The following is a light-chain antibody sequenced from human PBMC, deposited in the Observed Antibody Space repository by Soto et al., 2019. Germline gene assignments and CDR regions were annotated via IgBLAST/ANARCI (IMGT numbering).Light chain of an antibody. Sequence: EILFTQSPATLSLSPGERATLSCRASQSVSSYLAWYQQKPGKAPRLLIYDASNRATGIPARLSGSGSGTEFTLTIRSLQPDDFATYYCQQYNSRCTFGQGTKVDIK. J-gene: IGKJ1*01. CDR1: QSVSSY. CDR3: QQYNSRCT. CDR2: DAS. V-gene: IGKV3-11*01.